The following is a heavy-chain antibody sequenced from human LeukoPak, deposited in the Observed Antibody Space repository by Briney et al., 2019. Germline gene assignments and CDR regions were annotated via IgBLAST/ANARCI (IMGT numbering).Heavy chain of an antibody. CDR2: INPSGGST. V-gene: IGHV1-46*01. D-gene: IGHD4-17*01. J-gene: IGHJ4*02. CDR1: GGTFSSYA. CDR3: ARDRETYGDYVDY. Sequence: GASVKVSCKASGGTFSSYAISWVRQAPGQGLEWMGIINPSGGSTSYAQKFQGRVTMTRDTSTSTVYMELSSLRSEDTAVYYCARDRETYGDYVDYWGQGTLVTVSS.